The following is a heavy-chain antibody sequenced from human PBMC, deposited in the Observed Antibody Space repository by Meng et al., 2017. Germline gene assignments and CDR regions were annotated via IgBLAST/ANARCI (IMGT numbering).Heavy chain of an antibody. J-gene: IGHJ4*02. CDR2: ISAYNGNT. CDR3: ARDLKRDHHLGEGGY. CDR1: GYTFTSYG. D-gene: IGHD3-16*01. Sequence: VHLVQSGAEVKKPGASVKVSCTASGYTFTSYGISWVRQAPGQGLEWMGWISAYNGNTNYAQKLQGRVTMTTDTSTSTAYMELRSLRSDDTAVYYCARDLKRDHHLGEGGYWGQGTLVTVSS. V-gene: IGHV1-18*01.